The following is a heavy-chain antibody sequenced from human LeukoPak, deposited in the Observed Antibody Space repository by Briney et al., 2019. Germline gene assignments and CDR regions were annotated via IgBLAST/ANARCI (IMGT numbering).Heavy chain of an antibody. CDR2: ISWNSGSI. CDR3: AKDIYGHYYYMDV. CDR1: GFTFDDYA. V-gene: IGHV3-9*01. J-gene: IGHJ6*03. D-gene: IGHD3-16*01. Sequence: GGSLRLSCAASGFTFDDYAMHWVRQATGKGLEWVSGISWNSGSIGYADSVKGRFTISRDNAKNSLYLQMNSLRAEDTALYYCAKDIYGHYYYMDVWGKGTTVTVYS.